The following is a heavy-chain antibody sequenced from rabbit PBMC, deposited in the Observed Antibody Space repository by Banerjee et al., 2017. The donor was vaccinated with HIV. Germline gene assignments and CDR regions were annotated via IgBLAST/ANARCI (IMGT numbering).Heavy chain of an antibody. J-gene: IGHJ4*01. D-gene: IGHD6-1*01. CDR3: ARGIGDNPGYAYFNL. CDR1: GFSLSSSHH. Sequence: QSLEESGGDLVKPGASLTLTCTASGFSLSSSHHMCWVRQAPGKGLEWIGCIYAGSSGSTYYASWAKGRFTISKTSSTTVTLQMTSLTAADTATYFCARGIGDNPGYAYFNLWGPGTLVTVS. V-gene: IGHV1S40*01. CDR2: IYAGSSGST.